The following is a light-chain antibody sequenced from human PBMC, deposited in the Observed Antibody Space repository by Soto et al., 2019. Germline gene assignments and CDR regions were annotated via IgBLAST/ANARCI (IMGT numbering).Light chain of an antibody. CDR2: VAS. CDR1: QSVSSN. CDR3: QQYNNWPPLT. V-gene: IGKV3-15*01. J-gene: IGKJ4*01. Sequence: EIVMTQSPATLSVSPGERATLSCRASQSVSSNLAWYQQKPGQAPRLLIYVASTRATGIPARFSGSGSGTEFTLAISSLQSEDFAVYYCQQYNNWPPLTFGGGTKVEIE.